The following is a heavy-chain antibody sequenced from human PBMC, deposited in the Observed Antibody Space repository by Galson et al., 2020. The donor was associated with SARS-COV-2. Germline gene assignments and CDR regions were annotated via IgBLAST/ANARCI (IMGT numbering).Heavy chain of an antibody. CDR3: ARVRVDAGIPREFEI. J-gene: IGHJ3*02. V-gene: IGHV4-34*01. CDR1: GGSFGGDF. Sequence: SQTLSLTCAVHGGSFGGDFWTWIRQPPGKGLEWIGQINHSGNTYFNPSLKSRVTMSIDTSTKQFSLKLISVTAADTAVYYCARVRVDAGIPREFEIWGQGTLVTVSS. CDR2: INHSGNT.